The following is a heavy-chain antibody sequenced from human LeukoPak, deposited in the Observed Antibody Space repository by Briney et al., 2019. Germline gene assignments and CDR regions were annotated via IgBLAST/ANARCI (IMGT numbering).Heavy chain of an antibody. CDR3: ARAYYDFWSGRDAFDI. J-gene: IGHJ3*02. Sequence: PGGSLRLSCAASGFTFSSYWMSWVRQAPGKGLEWVANIKQDGSEKYYVDSVKGRFTISRDNAKNSLYLQMNSLRAEDTAVYYCARAYYDFWSGRDAFDIWGQGTMVTVSS. CDR1: GFTFSSYW. CDR2: IKQDGSEK. D-gene: IGHD3-3*01. V-gene: IGHV3-7*01.